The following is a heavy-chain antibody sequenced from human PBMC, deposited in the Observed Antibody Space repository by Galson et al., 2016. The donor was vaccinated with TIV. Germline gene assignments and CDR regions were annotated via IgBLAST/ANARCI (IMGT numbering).Heavy chain of an antibody. V-gene: IGHV3-30*02. CDR2: VRYDGSHK. Sequence: SLRLSCAASGFTFSTYVMHWVRQAPGKGLEWVAFVRYDGSHKNYADSVQGRFTISRDSSKSTVFLQMNSLRLEDTAVYYCTRDGRGNWKYVDYFDYWGQGTLVTVSS. CDR3: TRDGRGNWKYVDYFDY. CDR1: GFTFSTYV. J-gene: IGHJ4*02. D-gene: IGHD1-1*01.